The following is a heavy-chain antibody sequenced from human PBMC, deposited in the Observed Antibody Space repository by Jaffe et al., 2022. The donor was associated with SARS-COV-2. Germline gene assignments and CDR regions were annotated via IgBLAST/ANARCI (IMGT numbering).Heavy chain of an antibody. D-gene: IGHD2-8*02. Sequence: QVQLVQSGSEVKKPGASVKVSCRASGYTFVNYGVSWVRQAPGQGLEWMGWIGADNSKTNYLQRLQDRVTMTTDTSTSTAYMELRSLRSDDTAVYYCARGPRALGYGGLGYDCRYWGQGTLVTVSS. CDR3: ARGPRALGYGGLGYDCRY. CDR1: GYTFVNYG. J-gene: IGHJ4*02. CDR2: IGADNSKT. V-gene: IGHV1-18*01.